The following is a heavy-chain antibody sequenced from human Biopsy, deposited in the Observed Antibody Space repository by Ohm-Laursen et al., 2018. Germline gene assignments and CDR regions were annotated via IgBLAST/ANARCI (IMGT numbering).Heavy chain of an antibody. CDR2: INSDGSST. J-gene: IGHJ4*02. CDR1: DFIFSRFW. V-gene: IGHV3-74*01. Sequence: SLRLSCAASDFIFSRFWMYWVRQAPGKGLVWVSRINSDGSSTNYADAVKGRFTISRDNAKNTMFLQMNSLRAEDTAVYYCTRAEAGSGSLLYFDYWGQGTLVTVSS. D-gene: IGHD3-10*01. CDR3: TRAEAGSGSLLYFDY.